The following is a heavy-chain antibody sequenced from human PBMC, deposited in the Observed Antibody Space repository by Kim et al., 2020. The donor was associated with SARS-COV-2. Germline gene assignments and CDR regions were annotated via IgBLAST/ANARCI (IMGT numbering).Heavy chain of an antibody. J-gene: IGHJ3*02. CDR3: ARGHKGSTDHDAFDI. Sequence: SETLSLTCTVSGDSISSYYWNWIRQPAGKELEWIGRIYSSGTTVYNPSLKSRVTMSVDTSNNQFSLKVNSVTAADTAVYFCARGHKGSTDHDAFDIWGRGTMVIVSS. V-gene: IGHV4-4*07. CDR1: GDSISSYY. D-gene: IGHD2-2*01. CDR2: IYSSGTT.